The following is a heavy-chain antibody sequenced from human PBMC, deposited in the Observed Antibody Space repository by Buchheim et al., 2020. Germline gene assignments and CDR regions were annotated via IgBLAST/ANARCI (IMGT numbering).Heavy chain of an antibody. Sequence: EVQLLESGGGLVQPGGSLRLSCAASGFTFSSYAMTWVRQAPGKGLEWVSTITGSGHDTYYADSVKGRFILSRDNSKNTLFLKMNSLRAEDTAIYYCAKSRQVIYYYYGMDVWGQGTT. V-gene: IGHV3-23*01. CDR3: AKSRQVIYYYYGMDV. CDR1: GFTFSSYA. CDR2: ITGSGHDT. J-gene: IGHJ6*02.